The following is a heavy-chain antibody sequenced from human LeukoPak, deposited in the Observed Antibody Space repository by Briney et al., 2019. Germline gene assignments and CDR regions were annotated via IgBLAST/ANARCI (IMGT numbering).Heavy chain of an antibody. CDR2: IRYDGSNK. D-gene: IGHD6-13*01. Sequence: PGGSLRLSCAASGFTFSSYGMHWVRQAPGKGLEWVAFIRYDGSNKYYADSVKGRFTISRDNSKNTLYLQVNSLRAEDTAVYYCAKGSAGSVRGAFDIWGQGTMVTVSS. V-gene: IGHV3-30*02. CDR3: AKGSAGSVRGAFDI. CDR1: GFTFSSYG. J-gene: IGHJ3*02.